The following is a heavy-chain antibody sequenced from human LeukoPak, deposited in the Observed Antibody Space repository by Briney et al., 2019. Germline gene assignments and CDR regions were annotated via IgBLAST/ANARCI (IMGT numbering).Heavy chain of an antibody. D-gene: IGHD6-13*01. CDR1: GYTFTGYY. V-gene: IGHV1-2*02. Sequence: ASVKVSCKASGYTFTGYYMHWVRQAPGQGLEWMGWINPNSCGTNYAQKFQGRVTMTRDTSIRTAYMELSRLRSDATAVSYCARGAGRQQLGPRLDYYYGMDVWGQGTTVTVSS. CDR3: ARGAGRQQLGPRLDYYYGMDV. CDR2: INPNSCGT. J-gene: IGHJ6*02.